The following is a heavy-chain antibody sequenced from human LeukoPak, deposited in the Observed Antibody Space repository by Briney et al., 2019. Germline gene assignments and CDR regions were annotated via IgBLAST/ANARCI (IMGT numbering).Heavy chain of an antibody. J-gene: IGHJ4*02. Sequence: ASVKVSCKASGYTFTDLYIHWVRQAPGQGLEWMGFIRSNTGGTSYAQKFQGRDTMTRDTSISTAYMELSGLTSDDTAVYFCARHNYDFDFDYWGQGTLVTVSS. V-gene: IGHV1-2*02. D-gene: IGHD4-11*01. CDR1: GYTFTDLY. CDR2: IRSNTGGT. CDR3: ARHNYDFDFDY.